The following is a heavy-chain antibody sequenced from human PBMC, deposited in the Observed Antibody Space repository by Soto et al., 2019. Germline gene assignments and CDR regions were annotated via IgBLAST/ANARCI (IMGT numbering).Heavy chain of an antibody. CDR1: GDSFNDYY. CDR3: ARESGGATATLDYYYFYMDV. V-gene: IGHV1-2*02. D-gene: IGHD5-12*01. J-gene: IGHJ6*03. Sequence: LLAQSGAEVKKPGASVKVSCKTSGDSFNDYYIHWVRQAPGQGLEWMGWINPNGGATKYAQKFQGRVTVTRDTSIRTVYMELSSLRSDDTAVYYCARESGGATATLDYYYFYMDVWGKGTTVTVSS. CDR2: INPNGGAT.